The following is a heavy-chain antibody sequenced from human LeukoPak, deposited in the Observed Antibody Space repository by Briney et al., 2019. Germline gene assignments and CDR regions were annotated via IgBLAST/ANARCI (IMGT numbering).Heavy chain of an antibody. V-gene: IGHV4-59*12. CDR1: GGSISSYY. J-gene: IGHJ5*02. D-gene: IGHD2-8*01. CDR2: IYDSGST. Sequence: SETLSLTCTVSGGSISSYYWSWIRQPPGRGLEWIGYIYDSGSTNYNPSLKSRVTISVDTSKNQFSLKLSSVTAADTAVYYCATRGQDIVLSTGWFDPWGQGTLVTVSS. CDR3: ATRGQDIVLSTGWFDP.